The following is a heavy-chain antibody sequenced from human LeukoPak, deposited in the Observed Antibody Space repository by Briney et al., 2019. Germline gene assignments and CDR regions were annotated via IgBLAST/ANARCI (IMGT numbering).Heavy chain of an antibody. V-gene: IGHV3-66*01. CDR3: ARGYDYGEYTYYYYGMDV. Sequence: GGSLRLSCAASGFTVSSNYMSWVRQAPGKGLEWVSVIYSGGSTYYADSVKGRFTISRDNSKNTLYLQMNSLRAEDTAVYYYARGYDYGEYTYYYYGMDVWGQGTTVTVSS. CDR2: IYSGGST. J-gene: IGHJ6*02. CDR1: GFTVSSNY. D-gene: IGHD4-17*01.